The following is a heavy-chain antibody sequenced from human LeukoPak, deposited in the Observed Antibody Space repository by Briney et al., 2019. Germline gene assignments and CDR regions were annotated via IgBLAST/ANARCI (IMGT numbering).Heavy chain of an antibody. D-gene: IGHD6-6*01. V-gene: IGHV3-33*01. J-gene: IGHJ4*02. CDR1: GFTSSSYG. Sequence: GGSLRLSCAASGFTSSSYGMHWVRQAPGKGLEWVAVIWYDGSNKYYAYSVKGRFTIARDNSKNTLYLQMNSLRAEDTAVYYCARTHYRIAARPGNPDYWGQGTLVTVSS. CDR3: ARTHYRIAARPGNPDY. CDR2: IWYDGSNK.